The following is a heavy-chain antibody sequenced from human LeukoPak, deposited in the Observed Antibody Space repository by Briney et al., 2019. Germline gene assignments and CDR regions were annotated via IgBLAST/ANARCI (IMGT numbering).Heavy chain of an antibody. CDR3: AKGFYASGNSLSALNY. Sequence: TGGSLRLSCAASGFTFSNYSMHWVRQAPGNWLEWVSGISGSGGNTYYADSVKGRFTISRDNSRDTLSLQMNSLRAEDTALYYCAKGFYASGNSLSALNYYGQGTLVTVSS. V-gene: IGHV3-23*01. CDR2: ISGSGGNT. J-gene: IGHJ4*02. D-gene: IGHD3-10*01. CDR1: GFTFSNYS.